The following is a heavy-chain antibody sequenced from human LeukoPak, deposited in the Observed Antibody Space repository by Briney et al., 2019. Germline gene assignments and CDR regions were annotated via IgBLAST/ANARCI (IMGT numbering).Heavy chain of an antibody. CDR1: GYTFSNFW. J-gene: IGHJ4*02. CDR3: ARLTVGGYFDY. D-gene: IGHD2-15*01. V-gene: IGHV5-51*01. CDR2: IHPYDSET. Sequence: GESLKISCQASGYTFSNFWIGWVRQMPGKGLEWMGIIHPYDSETKYSPSFQGQVTISADKSISTAYLQWSSLKASDTAMYYCARLTVGGYFDYWGQGTLVTVSS.